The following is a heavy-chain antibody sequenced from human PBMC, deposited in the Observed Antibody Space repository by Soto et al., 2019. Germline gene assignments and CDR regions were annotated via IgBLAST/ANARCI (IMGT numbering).Heavy chain of an antibody. CDR3: ARDYNGSYDS. J-gene: IGHJ5*01. Sequence: HPGGSLRLSCAASGFTFSNYAMNWVRQAPGKGLEWVSVVVRSGSDTYYADSVKGRFTISRDNSKNTLYLQMNSLRVEDTAIYYCARDYNGSYDSWGQGTLVTVSS. V-gene: IGHV3-23*01. CDR1: GFTFSNYA. D-gene: IGHD1-26*01. CDR2: VVRSGSDT.